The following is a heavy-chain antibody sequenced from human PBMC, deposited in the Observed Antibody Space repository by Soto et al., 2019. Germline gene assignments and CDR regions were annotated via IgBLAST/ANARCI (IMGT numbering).Heavy chain of an antibody. CDR1: GGSFSGYY. D-gene: IGHD6-13*01. CDR2: INHSGST. CDR3: ARQTGAPIIAAVDY. V-gene: IGHV4-34*01. Sequence: QVQLQQWGAGLLKPSETLSLTCAVYGGSFSGYYWSWIRQPPGKGLEWIGEINHSGSTNYNPSLKSRVTISVDTSENQFSLKLSSVTAADTAVYYCARQTGAPIIAAVDYWGQGTLVTVSS. J-gene: IGHJ4*02.